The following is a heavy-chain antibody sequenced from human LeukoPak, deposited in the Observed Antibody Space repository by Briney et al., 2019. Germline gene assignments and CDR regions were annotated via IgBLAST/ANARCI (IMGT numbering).Heavy chain of an antibody. Sequence: GGSLRLSCAASGFTVSSNRMSWVRQAPGKGLEWVSIIYSDGSTYYADSVKGRFTFSRDNSKNTLYLQMNSLRAEDTALYYCAKDIKAHYYYGMDVWGQGTTVTVSS. CDR2: IYSDGST. V-gene: IGHV3-53*05. CDR3: AKDIKAHYYYGMDV. J-gene: IGHJ6*02. CDR1: GFTVSSNR. D-gene: IGHD3-10*01.